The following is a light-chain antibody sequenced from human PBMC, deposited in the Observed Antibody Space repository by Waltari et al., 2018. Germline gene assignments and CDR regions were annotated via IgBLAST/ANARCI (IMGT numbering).Light chain of an antibody. Sequence: DIQMTQSPSSLSASVGVRVTITCRASQNIKNYLNWYQQKPGKAPNLLMYAASTLQSGVPSRFSGSGSGTDFTLTITSLQPEDFATYYCQQSYSTPYTFAQGTKLEIK. V-gene: IGKV1-39*01. CDR1: QNIKNY. J-gene: IGKJ2*01. CDR3: QQSYSTPYT. CDR2: AAS.